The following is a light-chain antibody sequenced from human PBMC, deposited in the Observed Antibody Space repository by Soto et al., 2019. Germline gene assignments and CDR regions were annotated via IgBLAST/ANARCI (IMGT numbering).Light chain of an antibody. J-gene: IGKJ3*01. CDR1: QSVSSSQ. Sequence: EIVLTQSPGTLSLSPGERATLSCRASQSVSSSQLAWYQQRPGQAPRLLVYGASTRATGIAERYSGSGSGTDFTLTISRLEPEDFAVYYCQQYGSSGVTFGPGTKVDIK. V-gene: IGKV3-20*01. CDR2: GAS. CDR3: QQYGSSGVT.